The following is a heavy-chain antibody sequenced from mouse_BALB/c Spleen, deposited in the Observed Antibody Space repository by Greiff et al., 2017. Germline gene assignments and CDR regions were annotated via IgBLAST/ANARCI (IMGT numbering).Heavy chain of an antibody. D-gene: IGHD1-1*01. CDR2: ILPGSGST. J-gene: IGHJ2*01. CDR1: GYTFSSYW. V-gene: IGHV1-9*01. CDR3: ATATTVVAGIDY. Sequence: VQLQQSGAELMKPGASVKISCKATGYTFSSYWIEWVKQRPGHGLEWIGEILPGSGSTNYNEKFKDKATFTADTSSNTAYMQLSSLTSEDSAVYYCATATTVVAGIDYWGQGTTLTVSS.